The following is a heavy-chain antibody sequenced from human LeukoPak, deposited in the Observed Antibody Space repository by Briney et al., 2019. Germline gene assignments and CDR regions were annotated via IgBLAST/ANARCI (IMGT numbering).Heavy chain of an antibody. V-gene: IGHV1-69*04. Sequence: SVTVSCKASGDTFSSYAISWVRQAPGQGLEWMGRIIPILGIANYAQKFQGRVTITADKSTSTAYMELSSLRSEDTAVYYCARDRDTGYYYDMDVWGQGTTVTVSS. CDR3: ARDRDTGYYYDMDV. J-gene: IGHJ6*02. CDR2: IIPILGIA. CDR1: GDTFSSYA. D-gene: IGHD5-18*01.